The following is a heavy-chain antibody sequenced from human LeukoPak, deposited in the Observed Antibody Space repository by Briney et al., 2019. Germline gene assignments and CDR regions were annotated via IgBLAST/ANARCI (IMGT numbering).Heavy chain of an antibody. D-gene: IGHD5-24*01. V-gene: IGHV1-69*04. CDR1: GGTFSSYA. J-gene: IGHJ4*02. CDR3: ARGGEMATAIDY. Sequence: SVKVSCKASGGTFSSYAISWVRQAPGQGLEWMGRVIPIFGIANYAQKFQGRVTITADKSTSTAYMELSSLRSEDTAVYYCARGGEMATAIDYWGQGTLVTVSS. CDR2: VIPIFGIA.